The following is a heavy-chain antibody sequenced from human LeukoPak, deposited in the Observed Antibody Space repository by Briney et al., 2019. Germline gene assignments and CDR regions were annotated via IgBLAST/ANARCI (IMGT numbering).Heavy chain of an antibody. CDR1: GYSISSGYY. CDR2: IYYSGST. D-gene: IGHD3-9*01. V-gene: IGHV4-59*08. Sequence: PSETLSLTCTVSGYSISSGYYWSWIRQPPGKGLEWIGYIYYSGSTNYNPSLKSRVTISVDTSKNQFSLKLSSVTAADTAVYYRARHGYDILTGYYTFDYWGQGTLVTVSS. CDR3: ARHGYDILTGYYTFDY. J-gene: IGHJ4*02.